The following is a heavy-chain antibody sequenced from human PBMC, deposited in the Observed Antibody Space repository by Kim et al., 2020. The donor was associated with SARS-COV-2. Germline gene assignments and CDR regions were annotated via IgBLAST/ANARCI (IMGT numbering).Heavy chain of an antibody. J-gene: IGHJ4*02. V-gene: IGHV3-33*01. D-gene: IGHD6-19*01. CDR3: ARGGPYSSGWYRSGY. CDR2: IWYDGSNK. CDR1: GFTFSSYG. Sequence: GGSLRLSCAASGFTFSSYGMHWVRQAPGKGLEWVAVIWYDGSNKYYADSVKGRFTISRDNSKNTLYLQMNSLRAEDTAVYYCARGGPYSSGWYRSGYWGQGTLVTVSS.